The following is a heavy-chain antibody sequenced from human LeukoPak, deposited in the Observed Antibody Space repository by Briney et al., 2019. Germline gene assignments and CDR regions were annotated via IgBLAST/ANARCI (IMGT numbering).Heavy chain of an antibody. CDR3: ASSVEMATINFDY. J-gene: IGHJ4*02. V-gene: IGHV1-69*13. CDR2: IIPIFGTA. Sequence: SVKVSCKASGGTFSSYAISWVRQAPGQGLEWMGGIIPIFGTANYAQKFQGRVTITADESTSTAYMELSSLRSEDTAVYYCASSVEMATINFDYWGQGTLVTVSS. CDR1: GGTFSSYA. D-gene: IGHD5-24*01.